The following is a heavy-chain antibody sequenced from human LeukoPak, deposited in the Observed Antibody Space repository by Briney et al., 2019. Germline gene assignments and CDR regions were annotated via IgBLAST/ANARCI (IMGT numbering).Heavy chain of an antibody. J-gene: IGHJ4*02. Sequence: ASVKVSCKASGYTFTSYAMHWVRQAPGQRLEWMGWINAGNGNTKYSQKFQGRVTITRDTSASTAYMELSSLRFEDTAVYYCALVGATRGYYFDYWGQRTLVTVSP. CDR1: GYTFTSYA. CDR3: ALVGATRGYYFDY. D-gene: IGHD1-26*01. CDR2: INAGNGNT. V-gene: IGHV1-3*01.